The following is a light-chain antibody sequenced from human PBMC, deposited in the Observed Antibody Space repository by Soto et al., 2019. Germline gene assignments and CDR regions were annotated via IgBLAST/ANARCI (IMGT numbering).Light chain of an antibody. CDR2: AAS. CDR3: LQHNSYPHT. V-gene: IGKV1-17*01. J-gene: IGKJ4*01. Sequence: DIQMTQSPSSLSASVGDRVTITCRASQGIRSELGWYQQKPGEAPKRLIYAASSLQSGVPSRFSGSGFGTEFTLTISSLQPEDFATYYCLQHNSYPHTFGGGTKVDIK. CDR1: QGIRSE.